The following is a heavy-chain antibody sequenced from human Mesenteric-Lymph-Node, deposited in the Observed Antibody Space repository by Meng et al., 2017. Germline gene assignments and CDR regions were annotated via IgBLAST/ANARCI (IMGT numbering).Heavy chain of an antibody. J-gene: IGHJ4*02. V-gene: IGHV1-69*06. CDR2: ISPIFGTA. Sequence: QVHFVESVLEVKKRGYSEKVSCKASGGTFRSSASSCVRQVPGQGLEWMGGISPIFGTANYAQKFQGRVTITADKSTSTAYMELISLRSEDTAVYYCARDGPLAGTGLDYWGQGTLVTVSS. CDR1: GGTFRSSA. CDR3: ARDGPLAGTGLDY. D-gene: IGHD1-1*01.